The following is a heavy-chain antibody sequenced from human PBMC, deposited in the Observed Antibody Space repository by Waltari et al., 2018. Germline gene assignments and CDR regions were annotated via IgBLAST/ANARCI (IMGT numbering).Heavy chain of an antibody. CDR1: GFTFSSYR. CDR2: ISSSSSTI. J-gene: IGHJ4*02. Sequence: VQLVESGGGLVQPGGSLRLSGAASGFTFSSYRMNWVRQAPGKGLEWVSYISSSSSTIYYADSVKGRFTISRDNAKNSLYLQMNSLRAEDTAVYYCARGSSSAGRHYWGQGTLVTVSS. CDR3: ARGSSSAGRHY. V-gene: IGHV3-48*04. D-gene: IGHD6-6*01.